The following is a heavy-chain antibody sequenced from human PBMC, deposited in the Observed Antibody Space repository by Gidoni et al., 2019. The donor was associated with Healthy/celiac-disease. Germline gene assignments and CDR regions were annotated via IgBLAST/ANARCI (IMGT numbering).Heavy chain of an antibody. D-gene: IGHD3-16*02. CDR2: ISSNGGST. V-gene: IGHV3-64*01. CDR3: ARSQNYDYVWGSYPSAFDY. J-gene: IGHJ4*02. CDR1: GFPFSSYA. Sequence: EVQLVESGGGLVQPGGSLRLSCAASGFPFSSYAMHWVRQAPGKGLEYVSAISSNGGSTYYANSVKGRFTISRDNSKNTLYLQMGSLRAEDMAVYYCARSQNYDYVWGSYPSAFDYWGQGTLVTVSS.